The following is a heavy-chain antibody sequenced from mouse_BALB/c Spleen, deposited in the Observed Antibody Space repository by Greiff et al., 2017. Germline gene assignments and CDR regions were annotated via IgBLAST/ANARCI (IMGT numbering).Heavy chain of an antibody. CDR2: IRSKSNNYAT. CDR1: GFTFNTYA. V-gene: IGHV10-1*02. Sequence: DAGGGLVQPKGSLKLSCAASGFTFNTYAMNWVRQAPGKGLEWVARIRSKSNNYATYYADSVKDRFTISRDDSQSMLYLQMNNLKTEDTAMYYCVRQGRYDGYAMDYWGQGTSVTVSS. CDR3: VRQGRYDGYAMDY. J-gene: IGHJ4*01. D-gene: IGHD2-14*01.